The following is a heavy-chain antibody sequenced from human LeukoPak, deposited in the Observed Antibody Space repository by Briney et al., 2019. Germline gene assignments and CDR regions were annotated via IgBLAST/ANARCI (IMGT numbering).Heavy chain of an antibody. D-gene: IGHD6-6*01. CDR1: RFILSSNY. J-gene: IGHJ5*02. CDR2: IYSGGST. Sequence: GGSLRLSCAASRFILSSNYMIWVRQAPGKGLEWVSVIYSGGSTYYADSVKGRFTISRHNSKNTLYLQMNSLRAEDTAVYYCARIARGDRSRSSGGWFDPWGQGTLVTVSS. CDR3: ARIARGDRSRSSGGWFDP. V-gene: IGHV3-53*04.